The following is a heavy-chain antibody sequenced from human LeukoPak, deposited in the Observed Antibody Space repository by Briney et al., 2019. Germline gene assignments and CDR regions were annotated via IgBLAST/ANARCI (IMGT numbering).Heavy chain of an antibody. CDR3: VRDNGGHTDS. CDR1: GFMFSNYA. J-gene: IGHJ5*01. D-gene: IGHD2-15*01. Sequence: GGSLRLSCAASGFMFSNYAMSWVRQAPGRGLEWVSAVKTSAGDTYYADSVRGRFTISRDNSKSTVYLQMNSLRAEDTAVYYCVRDNGGHTDSWGQGNLVTVSS. CDR2: VKTSAGDT. V-gene: IGHV3-23*01.